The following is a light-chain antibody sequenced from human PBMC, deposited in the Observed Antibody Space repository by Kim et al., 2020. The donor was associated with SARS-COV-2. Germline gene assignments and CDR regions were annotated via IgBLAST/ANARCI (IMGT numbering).Light chain of an antibody. J-gene: IGKJ4*01. V-gene: IGKV3-20*01. Sequence: PGESATLSCRASKSVSSSYVAWYQQKPGQAPRLLIYGASSRATGIPDRFSGSGSGTVFTLTISRLEPEDFAVYYCQQYGSSPLTFGGGTKVDIK. CDR1: KSVSSSY. CDR2: GAS. CDR3: QQYGSSPLT.